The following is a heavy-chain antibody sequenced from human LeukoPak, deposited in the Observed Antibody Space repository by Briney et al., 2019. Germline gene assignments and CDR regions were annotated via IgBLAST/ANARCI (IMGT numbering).Heavy chain of an antibody. CDR1: GGSISSSSYY. CDR2: IYYSGST. Sequence: AETLSLTCTGSGGSISSSSYYWGWIRQPPGKGLEWIGSIYYSGSTYYNPSLKSRVTISVDTSKNQFSLKLSSVTAADTAVYYCARGFRGDNFDYWGQGTLVTVSS. J-gene: IGHJ4*02. CDR3: ARGFRGDNFDY. D-gene: IGHD7-27*01. V-gene: IGHV4-39*07.